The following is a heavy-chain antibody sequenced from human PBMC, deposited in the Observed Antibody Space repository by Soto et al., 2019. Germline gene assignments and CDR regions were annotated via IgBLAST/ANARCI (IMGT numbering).Heavy chain of an antibody. J-gene: IGHJ5*02. V-gene: IGHV1-69*13. CDR3: ARVYCSSTSCYLGGTNWFDP. D-gene: IGHD2-2*01. CDR2: IIPIFGTA. CDR1: GGTFSSYA. Sequence: SVKVSCKASGGTFSSYAISWVRQAPGQGLEWMGGIIPIFGTANYAQKFQGRVTITADESTSTAYMELSSLRSEDTAVYYCARVYCSSTSCYLGGTNWFDPWGQGTLVTVSS.